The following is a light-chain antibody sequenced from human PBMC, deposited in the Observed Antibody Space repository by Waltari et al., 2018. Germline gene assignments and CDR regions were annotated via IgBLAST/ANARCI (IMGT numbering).Light chain of an antibody. J-gene: IGKJ2*01. Sequence: DIQMTQSPSSLSASVGDRVTITCRASQSISSYLNWYQQKPRKAPKLLIYAASSLQSGVPSRFSGSGSGTDFTLTISSLQPEDFATYYCQQSYSTLRRTFGQGTKLEIK. CDR3: QQSYSTLRRT. V-gene: IGKV1-39*01. CDR1: QSISSY. CDR2: AAS.